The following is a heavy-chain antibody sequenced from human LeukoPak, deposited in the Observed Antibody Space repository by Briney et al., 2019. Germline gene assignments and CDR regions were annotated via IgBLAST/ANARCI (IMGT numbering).Heavy chain of an antibody. J-gene: IGHJ3*02. CDR3: AREGGTYDSSGYYQAYDAFDI. CDR2: IKQDGSEK. V-gene: IGHV3-7*05. Sequence: GGSLRLSCTASGFTFSNFWMSWVRQAPGKGLEWVANIKQDGSEKYYGDSVKGRFTISRDNAKNSLYLQMNSLRAEDTAVYYCAREGGTYDSSGYYQAYDAFDIWGQGTMVTVS. D-gene: IGHD3-22*01. CDR1: GFTFSNFW.